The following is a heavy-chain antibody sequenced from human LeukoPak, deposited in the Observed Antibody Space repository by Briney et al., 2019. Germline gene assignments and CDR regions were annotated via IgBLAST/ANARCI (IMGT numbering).Heavy chain of an antibody. CDR2: INYGGGT. Sequence: ASVKVSCKASGYTFTGYYIHWVRQAPGQGPEWMGRINYGGGTSYAQKFQGRVTMTRDTSISTAYMELDGLTSDDTAVYYCARDYGPYPGCSWFDPWGQGTLVTVSS. V-gene: IGHV1-2*06. J-gene: IGHJ5*02. D-gene: IGHD2-21*01. CDR3: ARDYGPYPGCSWFDP. CDR1: GYTFTGYY.